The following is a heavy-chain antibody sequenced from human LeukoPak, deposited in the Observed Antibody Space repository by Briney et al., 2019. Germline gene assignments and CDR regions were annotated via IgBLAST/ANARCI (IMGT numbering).Heavy chain of an antibody. CDR1: GYTFTSYD. V-gene: IGHV1-8*03. J-gene: IGHJ6*03. CDR3: ARGRCSSTSCYSYRYYYYYMDV. CDR2: MNPNSGNT. Sequence: ASVKVSCKASGYTFTSYDINWVRQAPGQGLEWMGWMNPNSGNTGYAQKFQGRVTITRNTSISTAYMELSSLRSEDTAVYYCARGRCSSTSCYSYRYYYYYMDVWGKGTTVTVSS. D-gene: IGHD2-2*01.